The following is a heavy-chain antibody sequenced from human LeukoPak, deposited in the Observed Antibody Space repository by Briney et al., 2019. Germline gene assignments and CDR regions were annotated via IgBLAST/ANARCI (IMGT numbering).Heavy chain of an antibody. D-gene: IGHD6-19*01. Sequence: PGGSLRLSCAASGFAFSSQAMGWVRQAPGKGLEWVSVISDSGSITYYADSVKGWFTISRDNAKNSLYLQINSPRDEDMAVYYCARVGSEWLVNDYWGQGALVTVSS. V-gene: IGHV3-23*01. CDR3: ARVGSEWLVNDY. J-gene: IGHJ4*02. CDR1: GFAFSSQA. CDR2: ISDSGSIT.